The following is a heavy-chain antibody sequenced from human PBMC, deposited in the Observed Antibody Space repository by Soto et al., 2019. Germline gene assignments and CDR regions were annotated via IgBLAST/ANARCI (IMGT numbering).Heavy chain of an antibody. V-gene: IGHV3-21*01. D-gene: IGHD6-19*01. Sequence: SLRLSCAASGFTFSSYSMNWFRQAPGKGLEWVSSISSSSSYIYYADSVKGRFTISRDNAKNSLYLQMNSLRAEDTAVYYCARGSSGWYVGYYFDYWGQGTLVTVSS. CDR2: ISSSSSYI. CDR3: ARGSSGWYVGYYFDY. CDR1: GFTFSSYS. J-gene: IGHJ4*02.